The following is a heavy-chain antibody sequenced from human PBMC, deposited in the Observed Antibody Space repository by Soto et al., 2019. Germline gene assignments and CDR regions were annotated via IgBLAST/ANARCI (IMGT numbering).Heavy chain of an antibody. CDR3: ATAKYTVSAIYFDY. CDR1: GYTLTELS. CDR2: FDPEDGET. D-gene: IGHD4-17*01. V-gene: IGHV1-24*01. J-gene: IGHJ4*02. Sequence: ASVKVSCKVSGYTLTELSMHWVRQAPGKGLEWMGGFDPEDGETICAQKFQGRVTTTEDTSTDTAYMELSSLRSEDTAVYYCATAKYTVSAIYFDYWGQGTLDTVSS.